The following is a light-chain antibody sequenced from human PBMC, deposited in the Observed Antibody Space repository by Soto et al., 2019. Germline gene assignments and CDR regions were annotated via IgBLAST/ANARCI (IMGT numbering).Light chain of an antibody. CDR2: GAS. J-gene: IGKJ1*01. CDR3: QQYNNRPPWT. CDR1: QSINSF. V-gene: IGKV3D-15*01. Sequence: ELVLTQSPGTLSLSPGEGATLSCRASQSINSFLAWYQQRRGQAPRLLIHGASNRATGIPDRFSGSGSGTEFTLTISSLQSEDFAVYYCQQYNNRPPWTFGQGTKVDIK.